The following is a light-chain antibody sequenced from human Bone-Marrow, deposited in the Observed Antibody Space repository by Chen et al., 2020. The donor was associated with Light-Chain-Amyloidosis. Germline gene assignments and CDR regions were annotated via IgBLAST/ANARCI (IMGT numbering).Light chain of an antibody. J-gene: IGLJ2*01. V-gene: IGLV1-44*01. CDR1: SSNIGSNT. Sequence: QSVLTQPPSASVTPGQRFTISCSGSSSNIGSNTVHWYQQLPGTAPKLLIYSNNQRPSGVPDRFSGSKSGTSASLAISGLQSEDEADYYCAAWDDSLNGVVFGGGTKLTV. CDR3: AAWDDSLNGVV. CDR2: SNN.